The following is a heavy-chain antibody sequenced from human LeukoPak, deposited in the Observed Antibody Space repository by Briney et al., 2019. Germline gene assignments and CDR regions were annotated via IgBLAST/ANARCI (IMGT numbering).Heavy chain of an antibody. Sequence: SETLSLTCTVSGGSISSYYWSWIRQPPGKGLEWIGYIYYSGSTNYNPSLKSRVTISVDTSKNQFSLKLSSVTAADTAVYYCARCSRGHYYYYMDVWGKGTTVTVSS. CDR3: ARCSRGHYYYYMDV. D-gene: IGHD3-10*02. V-gene: IGHV4-59*01. CDR1: GGSISSYY. CDR2: IYYSGST. J-gene: IGHJ6*03.